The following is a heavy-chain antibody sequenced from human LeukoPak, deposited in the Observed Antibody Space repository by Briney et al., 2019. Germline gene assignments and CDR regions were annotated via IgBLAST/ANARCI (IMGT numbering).Heavy chain of an antibody. CDR3: SRGPVGLLKVYFAMDV. J-gene: IGHJ6*02. V-gene: IGHV3-49*03. CDR2: IRSKAYGATT. CDR1: GFTFGDHA. D-gene: IGHD1-26*01. Sequence: GGSLRLSCTVAGFTFGDHAMTWFRLTPGKGLEWVSFIRSKAYGATTEYAASVKGRFTISRDDSQSIAYLQMNSLRTEDTAVYYCSRGPVGLLKVYFAMDVWGQGTTVTVSS.